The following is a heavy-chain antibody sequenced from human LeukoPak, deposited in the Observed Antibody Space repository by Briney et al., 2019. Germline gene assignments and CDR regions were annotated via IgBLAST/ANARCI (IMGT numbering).Heavy chain of an antibody. Sequence: GGSLRLSCAASGFTISYNYMSWVRQAPGKGLEWVSLSDSDGNAYYADSVKGRFIISRDNSKNTLYLQMNRLRVEDTAVYYCAREAYSYSSTFDYWGQGTLVTVSS. CDR3: AREAYSYSSTFDY. D-gene: IGHD5-18*01. CDR1: GFTISYNY. CDR2: SDSDGNA. J-gene: IGHJ4*02. V-gene: IGHV3-66*01.